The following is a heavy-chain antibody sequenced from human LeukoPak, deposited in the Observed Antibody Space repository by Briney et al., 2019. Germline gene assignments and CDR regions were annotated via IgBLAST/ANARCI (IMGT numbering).Heavy chain of an antibody. CDR3: ARTYCSSTSCYYYYYYGMDV. CDR2: IWYDGSKK. D-gene: IGHD2-2*01. V-gene: IGHV3-33*01. J-gene: IGHJ6*02. Sequence: RSGRSLRLSCAASGFSFSSYGMHWVRQAPGKGLEWVAVIWYDGSKKYYADSVKGRFIISRDNSRNTLYLQMNSLRVEDTTVYYCARTYCSSTSCYYYYYYGMDVWGQGTTVTVSS. CDR1: GFSFSSYG.